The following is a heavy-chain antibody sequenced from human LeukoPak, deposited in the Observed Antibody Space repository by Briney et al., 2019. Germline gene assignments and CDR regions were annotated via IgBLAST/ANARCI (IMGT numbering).Heavy chain of an antibody. J-gene: IGHJ6*02. CDR3: ASWNYSNYYYYYGMDV. D-gene: IGHD1-7*01. CDR1: GYTFTGYY. CDR2: INPNSGGT. V-gene: IGHV1-2*04. Sequence: ASVKVSCKASGYTFTGYYMHWVRQAPGQGLEWMGWINPNSGGTNYAQKFQGWVTMTRDTSISTAYMELSRLRSDDTAVYYCASWNYSNYYYYYGMDVWGQGTTVTVSS.